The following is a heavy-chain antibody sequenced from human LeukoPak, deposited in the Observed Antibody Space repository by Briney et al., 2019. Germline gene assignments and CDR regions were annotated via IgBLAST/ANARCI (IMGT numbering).Heavy chain of an antibody. CDR2: VRPGDSAR. D-gene: IGHD4-17*01. Sequence: GGSLRLSCAAFGFTLSNYPMNWVRQAPGKGLEWVSNVRPGDSARSYADSVRGRFTISRDDAKNSLYLQMNGLRDEDTAVYYCATDSHYAFDFWGLGTLVTVSS. J-gene: IGHJ4*02. CDR1: GFTLSNYP. CDR3: ATDSHYAFDF. V-gene: IGHV3-48*02.